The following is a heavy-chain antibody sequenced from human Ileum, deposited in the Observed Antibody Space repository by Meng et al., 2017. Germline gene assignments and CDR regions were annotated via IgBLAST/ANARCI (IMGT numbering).Heavy chain of an antibody. CDR3: ATSNDRDVYYLGY. CDR1: GTW. J-gene: IGHJ4*02. V-gene: IGHV4-4*02. Sequence: QVPREESGPRLVKPSATLSLTCSVSGTWWSWVRQPPGKGLEWIGEIFQSGRTNYNPSLKSRVTISIDKSKSQISLQLSAVTAADTAVYSCATSNDRDVYYLGYWGQGTLVTVSS. CDR2: IFQSGRT. D-gene: IGHD3-22*01.